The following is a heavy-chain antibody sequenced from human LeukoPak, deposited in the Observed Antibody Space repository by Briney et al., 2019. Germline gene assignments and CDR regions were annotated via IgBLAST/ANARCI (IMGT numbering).Heavy chain of an antibody. Sequence: GASVTVSYMASGYTFTVYYMLWVRQAPGQGREWMGWINPNSGCTNYAQKPQRRVPLTRDTSISTAYMELSRLRSDDTAVYYCARDGQSVPARPRDSWGGATLVTVSS. V-gene: IGHV1-2*02. CDR3: ARDGQSVPARPRDS. J-gene: IGHJ4*02. D-gene: IGHD6-6*01. CDR1: GYTFTVYY. CDR2: INPNSGCT.